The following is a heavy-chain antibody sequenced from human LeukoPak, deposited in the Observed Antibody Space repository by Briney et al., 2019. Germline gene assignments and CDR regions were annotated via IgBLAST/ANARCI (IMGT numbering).Heavy chain of an antibody. V-gene: IGHV3-23*01. J-gene: IGHJ2*01. Sequence: GSLRLSCAASGFTFSSYAMSWVRQAPGKGLEWVSAISGSGGSTYYADSVKGRFTISRDNAKNSLYLQMNSLRTEDTAVYYCARVWSRYWYFDLWGRGTLATVSS. CDR2: ISGSGGST. D-gene: IGHD2-21*01. CDR1: GFTFSSYA. CDR3: ARVWSRYWYFDL.